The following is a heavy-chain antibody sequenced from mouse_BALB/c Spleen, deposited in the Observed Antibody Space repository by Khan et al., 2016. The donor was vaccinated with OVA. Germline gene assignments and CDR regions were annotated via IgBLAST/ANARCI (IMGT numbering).Heavy chain of an antibody. V-gene: IGHV9-3-1*01. Sequence: QIQLVQSGPELKKPGGTVKISCKASGYTFTNYGMNWVKQAPGKALKWMGWISTYTGEPTYADDFKGRFAFSLETSASTAYLQINNLKNEDTATYFCTRPPHFSYVLVYWGQGTSVTVSS. CDR1: GYTFTNYG. CDR3: TRPPHFSYVLVY. J-gene: IGHJ4*01. CDR2: ISTYTGEP.